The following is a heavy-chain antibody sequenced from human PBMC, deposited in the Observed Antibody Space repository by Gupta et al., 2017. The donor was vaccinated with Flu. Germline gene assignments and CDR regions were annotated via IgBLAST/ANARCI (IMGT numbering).Heavy chain of an antibody. D-gene: IGHD3-3*01. CDR3: ARGLNWDDFLAFDP. V-gene: IGHV4-59*12. J-gene: IGHJ5*02. CDR2: VYHNGRA. Sequence: RQPPGKGLEWIAYVYHNGRAYYNAALKSRVTISVDTSQKKCYLQVRSVTAADTAVYYCARGLNWDDFLAFDPWGQGARVNVSS.